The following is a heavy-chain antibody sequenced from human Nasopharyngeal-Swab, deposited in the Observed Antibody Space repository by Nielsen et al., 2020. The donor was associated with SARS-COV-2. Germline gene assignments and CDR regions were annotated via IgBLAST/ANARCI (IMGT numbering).Heavy chain of an antibody. V-gene: IGHV3-11*06. J-gene: IGHJ4*02. CDR2: ISSSSSYT. D-gene: IGHD3-3*01. CDR3: ARAPTSTIFGVVTMFDY. CDR1: GFTFSDYY. Sequence: GGSLRLSCAASGFTFSDYYMSWIRQAPGKGLEWVSYISSSSSYTNYADSVKGRFTISRDNAKNSLYLQMNSLRAEDTAVYYCARAPTSTIFGVVTMFDYWGQGTLVTVSS.